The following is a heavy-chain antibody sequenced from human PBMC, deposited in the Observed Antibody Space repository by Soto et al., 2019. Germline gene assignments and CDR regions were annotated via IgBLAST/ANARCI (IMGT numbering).Heavy chain of an antibody. CDR1: GFTFSSYS. CDR2: ISSSSSTI. CDR3: SREGTNWNRPFDY. V-gene: IGHV3-48*04. Sequence: GGSLRLSCAASGFTFSSYSLNWVRQAPGKGLEWVSYISSSSSTIYYADSVKGRFTISRDNAKNSLYLQMNSPRAEDTAVYYCSREGTNWNRPFDYWGQGTLVTVSS. J-gene: IGHJ4*02. D-gene: IGHD1-20*01.